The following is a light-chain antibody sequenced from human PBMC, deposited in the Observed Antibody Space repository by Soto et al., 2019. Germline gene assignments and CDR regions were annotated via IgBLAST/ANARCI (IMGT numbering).Light chain of an antibody. Sequence: DIPMTQSPSTLSASVGDRVTITCRASQRSTEWLSWYQKKPGEAPKLLIYDASNLQCGVPSRFSGSRSRTEVTLTISRLQPDDLSTYYCHETNYRTFGQGTKLQIK. CDR3: HETNYRT. J-gene: IGKJ2*02. V-gene: IGKV1-5*01. CDR1: QRSTEW. CDR2: DAS.